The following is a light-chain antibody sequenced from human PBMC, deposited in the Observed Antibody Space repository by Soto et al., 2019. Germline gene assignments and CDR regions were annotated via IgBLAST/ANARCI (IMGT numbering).Light chain of an antibody. Sequence: QSALTQPPSASGSPGQSVTISCIGTSSDVGRYNYVSWYQHHPGKAPKLIIYEVTKRPLGVPDRFSGSKSGNTASLTVSGLQADDEADYYCNSYVGSNNYVFGTGTKLTVL. CDR3: NSYVGSNNYV. J-gene: IGLJ1*01. CDR1: SSDVGRYNY. CDR2: EVT. V-gene: IGLV2-8*01.